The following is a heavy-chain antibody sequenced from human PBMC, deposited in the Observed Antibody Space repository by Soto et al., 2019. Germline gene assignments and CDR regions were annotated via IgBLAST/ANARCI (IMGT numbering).Heavy chain of an antibody. CDR3: AANYDSSGYYS. J-gene: IGHJ4*02. V-gene: IGHV3-33*01. CDR1: GFTFSSYG. D-gene: IGHD3-22*01. Sequence: QVQLVESGGGVVQPGRSLRLSCAASGFTFSSYGMHWVRQAPGKGLEWVAVIWYDGSNKYYADSVKGRFTISRDNSKNTLYLQMNSLRAEDTAVYYCAANYDSSGYYSWGQGTLVTVSS. CDR2: IWYDGSNK.